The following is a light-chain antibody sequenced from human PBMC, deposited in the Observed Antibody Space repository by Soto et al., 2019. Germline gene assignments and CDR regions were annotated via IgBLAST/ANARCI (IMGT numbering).Light chain of an antibody. CDR3: QQLNSYPPT. Sequence: DIQLTQSPSFLSASVGDRVTIACRASQDIYSYLAWYQQKPGKAPKLLIYAASTLQSGVPSRFSGSGYGTEFTLTISALQPEDFATYHCQQLNSYPPTFGPGTKVDIK. J-gene: IGKJ3*01. CDR2: AAS. CDR1: QDIYSY. V-gene: IGKV1-9*01.